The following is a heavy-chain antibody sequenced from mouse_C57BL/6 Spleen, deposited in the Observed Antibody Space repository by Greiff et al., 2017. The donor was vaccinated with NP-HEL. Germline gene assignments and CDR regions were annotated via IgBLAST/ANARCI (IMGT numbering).Heavy chain of an antibody. CDR3: ASRDYAYFDY. CDR2: IDPSDSYT. J-gene: IGHJ2*01. V-gene: IGHV1-69*01. CDR1: GYTFTSYW. Sequence: VQLQQPGAELVMPGASVKLSCKASGYTFTSYWMHWVKQRPGQGLEWIGEIDPSDSYTNYNQKFKGKSTLTVDKSSSTAYMQLSSLTSEDSAVYYCASRDYAYFDYWGQGTTLTVSS. D-gene: IGHD2-4*01.